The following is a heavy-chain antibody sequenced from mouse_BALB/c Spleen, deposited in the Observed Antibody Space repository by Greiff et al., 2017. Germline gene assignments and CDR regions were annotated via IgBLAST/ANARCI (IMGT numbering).Heavy chain of an antibody. J-gene: IGHJ2*01. CDR3: ARYGNYYFDY. CDR2: ISSGGGNT. D-gene: IGHD2-1*01. V-gene: IGHV5-9*03. CDR1: GFTFSSYT. Sequence: DVMLVESGGGLVKPGGSLKLSCAASGFTFSSYTMSWVRQTPEKRLEWVATISSGGGNTYYPDSVKGRFTISRDNAKNNLYLQMSSLRSEDTALYYCARYGNYYFDYWGQGTTRTVSS.